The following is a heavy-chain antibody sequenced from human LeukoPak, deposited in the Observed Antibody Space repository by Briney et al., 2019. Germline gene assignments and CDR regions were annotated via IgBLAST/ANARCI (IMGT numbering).Heavy chain of an antibody. Sequence: GGSLRLSCAASGFTFSSYGMHWVRQAPGKGLEWVAVIWYDGSNKYYADSVKGRFTISRDNSKNTLYLQMNSLRAEDTAVYYCACIAAAGGNDYWGQGTLVTVSS. CDR1: GFTFSSYG. D-gene: IGHD6-13*01. CDR3: ACIAAAGGNDY. J-gene: IGHJ4*02. CDR2: IWYDGSNK. V-gene: IGHV3-33*01.